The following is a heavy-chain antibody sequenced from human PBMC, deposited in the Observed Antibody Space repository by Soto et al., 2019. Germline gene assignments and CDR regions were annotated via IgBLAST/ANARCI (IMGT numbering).Heavy chain of an antibody. D-gene: IGHD2-2*01. CDR2: ISGSGGST. V-gene: IGHV3-23*01. CDR3: AIDCSSTSCYVDGDY. CDR1: GFTFSSYA. J-gene: IGHJ4*02. Sequence: EVQLLESGGGLVQPGGSLRLSCAASGFTFSSYAMSWVRQAPGKGLEWVSAISGSGGSTYYADSVKGRFTISRDNSKNTLYLQMNSRRAEDTAVYYCAIDCSSTSCYVDGDYWGQGTLVTVSS.